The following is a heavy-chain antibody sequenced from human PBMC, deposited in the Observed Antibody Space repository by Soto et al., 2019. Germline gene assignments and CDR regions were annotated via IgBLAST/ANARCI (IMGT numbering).Heavy chain of an antibody. Sequence: SGESLKISCKGSGYSFTSYWISWVRQMPGKGLEWMGRIDPSDSYTNYSPSFQGHVTISADKSISTAYLQWSSLKASDTAMYYCARETPTLGYCSSTSCQGFYYYGMDVWGQGTTVTVSS. V-gene: IGHV5-10-1*01. CDR2: IDPSDSYT. CDR3: ARETPTLGYCSSTSCQGFYYYGMDV. J-gene: IGHJ6*02. CDR1: GYSFTSYW. D-gene: IGHD2-2*01.